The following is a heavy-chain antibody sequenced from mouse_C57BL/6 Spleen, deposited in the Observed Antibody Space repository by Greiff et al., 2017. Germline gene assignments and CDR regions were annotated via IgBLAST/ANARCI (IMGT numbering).Heavy chain of an antibody. J-gene: IGHJ2*01. V-gene: IGHV3-6*01. CDR1: GYSITSGYY. Sequence: EVKVEESGPGLVKPSQSLSLTCSVTGYSITSGYYWNWIRQFPGNKLEWMGYISYDGSNNYNPSLKNRISITRDTSKNQFFLKLNSVTTEDTATYYCAREGLSYWGQGTTLTVSS. CDR2: ISYDGSN. CDR3: AREGLSY.